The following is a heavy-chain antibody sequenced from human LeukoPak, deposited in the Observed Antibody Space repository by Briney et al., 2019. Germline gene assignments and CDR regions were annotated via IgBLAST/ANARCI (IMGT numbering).Heavy chain of an antibody. D-gene: IGHD3-22*01. CDR1: GFTFSSYA. CDR2: ISSNGGST. CDR3: ASSSSGTKAPVCN. V-gene: IGHV3-64*01. J-gene: IGHJ4*02. Sequence: GGSLRLSCAASGFTFSSYAMHWVRQAPGKGLEYVSAISSNGGSTYYANSVKGRFTISRDNSKNTLYLQMGSLRAEDMAVYYCASSSSGTKAPVCNWGQGTLVTVSS.